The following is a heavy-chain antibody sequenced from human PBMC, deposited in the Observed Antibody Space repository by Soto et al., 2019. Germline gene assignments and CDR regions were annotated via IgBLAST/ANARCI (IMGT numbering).Heavy chain of an antibody. CDR2: IWYDGSNK. Sequence: QVQLVESGGGVVQPGRSLRLSCGASGFTFSSHGMHWVRQAPGKGLEWVAVIWYDGSNKCYADSVKGRFTISRDNSKNTLYLQMDSLRVEDTAVYYCARGHSYSPLDYWGQGTLVTVSS. CDR1: GFTFSSHG. D-gene: IGHD5-18*01. J-gene: IGHJ4*02. V-gene: IGHV3-33*01. CDR3: ARGHSYSPLDY.